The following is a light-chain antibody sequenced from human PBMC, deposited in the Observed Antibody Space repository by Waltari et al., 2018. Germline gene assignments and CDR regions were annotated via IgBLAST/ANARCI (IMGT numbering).Light chain of an antibody. CDR3: AAWIDSLNVNV. Sequence: QSVLTQPPSASGAPGQRVTISCSGGSSTIGSNIVNWYQQLPGTAPQLRIYSNEQRPSGVPDRFSGSKSGTSASLAISGLQSEDEADYYCAAWIDSLNVNVFGSGTKVTVL. J-gene: IGLJ6*01. CDR2: SNE. CDR1: SSTIGSNI. V-gene: IGLV1-44*01.